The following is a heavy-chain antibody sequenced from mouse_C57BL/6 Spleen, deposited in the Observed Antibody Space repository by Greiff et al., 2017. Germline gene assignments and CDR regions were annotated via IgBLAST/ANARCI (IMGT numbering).Heavy chain of an antibody. CDR1: GFTFTDYY. D-gene: IGHD1-1*01. V-gene: IGHV7-3*01. Sequence: EVKLVESGGGLVQPGGSLSLSCAASGFTFTDYYMSWVRQTPGKALEWLGFIRNKANGYTTEYSASVKGRFTISRDNSQSILYLQMNALRAEDSATYYCARSPHYYGSSYWYFDVWGTGPTVTVSS. CDR3: ARSPHYYGSSYWYFDV. J-gene: IGHJ1*03. CDR2: IRNKANGYTT.